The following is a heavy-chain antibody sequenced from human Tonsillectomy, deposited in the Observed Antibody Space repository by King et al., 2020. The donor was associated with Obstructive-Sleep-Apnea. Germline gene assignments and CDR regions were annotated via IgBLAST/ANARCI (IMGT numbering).Heavy chain of an antibody. CDR3: AHRRGWTYYFDY. D-gene: IGHD3/OR15-3a*01. CDR1: GFSLSTSGVG. J-gene: IGHJ4*02. V-gene: IGHV2-5*02. CDR2: IYWDDDK. Sequence: TLKESGPTLVKPPQTLTLTCSFSGFSLSTSGVGVGWIRQPPGKALEWLALIYWDDDKLYNPSLKSRLTITKDTSKNQVALTMTNMDPVDTVTYYCAHRRGWTYYFDYWGQGTLVTVSS.